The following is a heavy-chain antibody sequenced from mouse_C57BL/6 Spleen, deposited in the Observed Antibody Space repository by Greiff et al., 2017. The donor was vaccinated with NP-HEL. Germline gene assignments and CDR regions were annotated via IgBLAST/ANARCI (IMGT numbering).Heavy chain of an antibody. D-gene: IGHD4-1*01. Sequence: VQLQQSGPGLVKPSQSLSLTCSVTGYSITSGYYWNWIRQFPGNKLEWMGYISYDGSNNYNPSLKNRISITRDTSKNQFFLKLNSVTTEDTATYYCAREWDEEDYWGQGTTLTVSS. CDR2: ISYDGSN. J-gene: IGHJ2*01. V-gene: IGHV3-6*01. CDR1: GYSITSGYY. CDR3: AREWDEEDY.